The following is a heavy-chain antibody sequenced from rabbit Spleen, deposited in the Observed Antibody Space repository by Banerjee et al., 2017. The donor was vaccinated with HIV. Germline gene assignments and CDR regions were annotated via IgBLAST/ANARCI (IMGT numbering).Heavy chain of an antibody. D-gene: IGHD7-1*01. Sequence: QEQLVESGGGLVQPEGSLTLTCTASGFSFSSSYWICWVRQAPGEGLEWIGCIITGSSGSTYYARWAKGRFTISKTSSTTVTLKMTSLTAADTATYFCARDGDGTNPDLALWGQGTLVTVS. CDR3: ARDGDGTNPDLAL. CDR1: GFSFSSSYW. CDR2: IITGSSGST. J-gene: IGHJ4*01. V-gene: IGHV1S45*01.